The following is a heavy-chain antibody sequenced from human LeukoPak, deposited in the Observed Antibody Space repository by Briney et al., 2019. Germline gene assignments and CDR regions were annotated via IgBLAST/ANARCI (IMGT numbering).Heavy chain of an antibody. J-gene: IGHJ3*02. D-gene: IGHD3-10*01. V-gene: IGHV3-7*01. CDR3: ARERFGENDAFDI. CDR2: IKQDGSEK. CDR1: GFTFSSYW. Sequence: GGSLRLSCAASGFTFSSYWMSWVRQAPGKGLEWVANIKQDGSEKYYVDSVKGRFTISRDNAKNSLYLQMNSLRAEDTAVYYCARERFGENDAFDIWGQGTMVTVSS.